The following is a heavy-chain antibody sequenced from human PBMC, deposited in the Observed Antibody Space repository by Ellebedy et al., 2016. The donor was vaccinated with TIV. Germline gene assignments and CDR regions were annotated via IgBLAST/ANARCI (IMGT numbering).Heavy chain of an antibody. CDR2: IKQDGSEK. V-gene: IGHV3-7*01. J-gene: IGHJ4*02. D-gene: IGHD3-10*01. CDR1: GFTFSSYW. CDR3: AREEGVIPSYYFDY. Sequence: GGSLRLXXAASGFTFSSYWMTWVRQAPGKGLEWVANIKQDGSEKYYVDSVKGRFTISRDNAKNSLYLQMNSLRAEDTAVYYCAREEGVIPSYYFDYWGQGTLVTVSS.